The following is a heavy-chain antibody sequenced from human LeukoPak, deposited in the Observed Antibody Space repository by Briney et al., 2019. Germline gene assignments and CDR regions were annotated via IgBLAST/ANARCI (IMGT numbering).Heavy chain of an antibody. CDR1: GFTFSSYS. J-gene: IGHJ4*02. Sequence: GGSLRLSCAASGFTFSSYSMNWVRQAPGKGLEWVSSISRTGGDIYYADSVKGRFTISRDNAKSSLYLQMETLRVEDTAVYYCASPSDSYDTSGYYYWGQGTLVTVSS. D-gene: IGHD3-22*01. CDR3: ASPSDSYDTSGYYY. V-gene: IGHV3-21*01. CDR2: ISRTGGDI.